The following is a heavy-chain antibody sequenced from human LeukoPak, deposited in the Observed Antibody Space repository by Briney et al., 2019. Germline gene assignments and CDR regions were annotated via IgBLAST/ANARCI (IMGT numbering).Heavy chain of an antibody. J-gene: IGHJ4*02. Sequence: GGSLRLSCAASGFTFSSYAMHWVRQAPGKGLEWVAVISYDGSNKYYADSVKGRFTISRDNSKNTLYLQMSSLRAEDTAVYYCARDYDFWSGYLDYWGQGTLVTVSS. CDR1: GFTFSSYA. CDR2: ISYDGSNK. D-gene: IGHD3-3*01. V-gene: IGHV3-30-3*01. CDR3: ARDYDFWSGYLDY.